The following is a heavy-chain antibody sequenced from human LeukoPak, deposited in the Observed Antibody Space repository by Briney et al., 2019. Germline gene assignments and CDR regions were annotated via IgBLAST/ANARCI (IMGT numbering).Heavy chain of an antibody. CDR1: GFSISSTYY. J-gene: IGHJ4*02. D-gene: IGHD2-21*01. V-gene: IGHV4-38-2*01. Sequence: ETXSLTCAVSGFSISSTYYGAWIRPTPGKGLEWIATITHSGNTYYISSLESRLTISLDTSKRHFSLRLTSVTAADTAVYYCARINAPVATFDYWGLGTLVAVSS. CDR2: ITHSGNT. CDR3: ARINAPVATFDY.